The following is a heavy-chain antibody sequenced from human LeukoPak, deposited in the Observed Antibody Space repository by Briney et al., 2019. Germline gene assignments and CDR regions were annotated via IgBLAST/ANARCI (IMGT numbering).Heavy chain of an antibody. J-gene: IGHJ4*02. CDR3: ARDNPKQQLYY. D-gene: IGHD6-13*01. Sequence: GGSLRLSCAASGFTFSSYWMSWVRQAPGKGLEWVANIKQDGSEKHYVDSVKGRFTISRDNAKNSLYLQMNSLRAEDTAVYYCARDNPKQQLYYWGQGTLVTVSS. V-gene: IGHV3-7*01. CDR2: IKQDGSEK. CDR1: GFTFSSYW.